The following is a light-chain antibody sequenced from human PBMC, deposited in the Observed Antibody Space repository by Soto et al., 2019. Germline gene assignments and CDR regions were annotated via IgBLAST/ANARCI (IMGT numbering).Light chain of an antibody. V-gene: IGKV1-39*01. Sequence: DIQMTQSPSSLSASVGDRVTITCRASQSISSYLNWYQQKPGQAPKLLIYAASSLQSGVPSRFSGSGSGTDFTLTISSLQPEDFATYYCQHSYSTPLTFGQGTKVEIK. CDR1: QSISSY. CDR3: QHSYSTPLT. CDR2: AAS. J-gene: IGKJ1*01.